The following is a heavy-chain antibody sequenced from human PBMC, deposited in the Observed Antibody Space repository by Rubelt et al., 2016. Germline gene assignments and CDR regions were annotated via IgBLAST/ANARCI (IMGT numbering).Heavy chain of an antibody. D-gene: IGHD3-10*01. Sequence: GDSIISFYWWTWVRQPPGKGLEWIGEIYHSGSTNYNPSLKSRVTISLDKSKNQFSLNLTSVTAADTAVYFCARCPYYYGSGRLNWFDPWGQGTLVTVSS. CDR2: IYHSGST. CDR3: ARCPYYYGSGRLNWFDP. J-gene: IGHJ5*02. V-gene: IGHV4-4*01. CDR1: GDSIISFYW.